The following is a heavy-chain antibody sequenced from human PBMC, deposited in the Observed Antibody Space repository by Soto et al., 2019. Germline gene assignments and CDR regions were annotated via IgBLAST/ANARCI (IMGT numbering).Heavy chain of an antibody. CDR1: GFTFSSYA. CDR3: ARDSKSYYDILTGSIGYY. Sequence: QVQLVEYGGGVVQPGRSLRLSCAASGFTFSSYAMHWVRQAPGKGLEWVAVISYDGSNKYYADSVKGRFTISRDNSKNTLYLQMNSLRAEDTAVYYCARDSKSYYDILTGSIGYYWGQATLVTVSS. D-gene: IGHD3-9*01. J-gene: IGHJ4*02. CDR2: ISYDGSNK. V-gene: IGHV3-30-3*01.